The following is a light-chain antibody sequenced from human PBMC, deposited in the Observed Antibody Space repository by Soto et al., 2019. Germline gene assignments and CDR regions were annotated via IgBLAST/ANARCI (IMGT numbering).Light chain of an antibody. J-gene: IGKJ4*02. Sequence: EIAMTQSPATLSVSPGERATLSCRASQSVNSNLAWYQQKPGQAPRLLIYGASTRATGIPARFSVSGSGTKFTVTISSLQSEDCAVYCCQQYNSWPLTFGGGTKVESK. V-gene: IGKV3-15*01. CDR2: GAS. CDR3: QQYNSWPLT. CDR1: QSVNSN.